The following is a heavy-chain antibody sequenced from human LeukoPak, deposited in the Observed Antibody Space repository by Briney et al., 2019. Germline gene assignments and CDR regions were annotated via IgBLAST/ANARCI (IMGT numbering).Heavy chain of an antibody. Sequence: GGSLRLSCAASGFTFSSYWMHWVRQAPGKGLEWVAVISYDGSNKYYADSVKGRFTISRDNSKNTLYLQMNSLRAEDTAVYYCASAKSTAMVTNFDYWGQGTLVTVSS. CDR3: ASAKSTAMVTNFDY. V-gene: IGHV3-30-3*01. CDR2: ISYDGSNK. J-gene: IGHJ4*02. D-gene: IGHD5-18*01. CDR1: GFTFSSYW.